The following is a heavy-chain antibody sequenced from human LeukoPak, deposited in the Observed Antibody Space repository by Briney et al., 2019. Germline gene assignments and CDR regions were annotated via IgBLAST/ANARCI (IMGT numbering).Heavy chain of an antibody. CDR3: ATRRYSSGFDY. V-gene: IGHV3-7*01. Sequence: AGGSLRLSCAASGFTFSSYWMSWVSQAPGKGLEWVANIKQDGSERYYVDSVKGRFTISRDNAKDSLFLQVNSLRAEDTAVYYCATRRYSSGFDYWGQGTLVTVSS. CDR2: IKQDGSER. J-gene: IGHJ4*02. CDR1: GFTFSSYW. D-gene: IGHD6-19*01.